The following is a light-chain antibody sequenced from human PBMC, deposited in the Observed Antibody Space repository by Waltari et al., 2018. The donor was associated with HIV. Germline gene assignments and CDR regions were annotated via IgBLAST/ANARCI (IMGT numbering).Light chain of an antibody. J-gene: IGKJ4*01. CDR1: RTVLYSSDNQNY. CDR3: QQYYTVPPT. CDR2: WAS. V-gene: IGKV4-1*01. Sequence: DIVMTQSPESLAVSLGERATINCTSSRTVLYSSDNQNYLAWYLQRPGQSPRVPLFWASTRAFGVPNRFSGSGSGTDFSLTLSSLQADDVGIYYCQQYYTVPPTFGGGTKVEI.